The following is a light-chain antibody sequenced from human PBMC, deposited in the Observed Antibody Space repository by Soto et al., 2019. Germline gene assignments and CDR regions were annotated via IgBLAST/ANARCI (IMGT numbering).Light chain of an antibody. V-gene: IGKV3-15*01. CDR2: GAS. J-gene: IGKJ1*01. Sequence: EIVMTQSPVILSLSPGERATLSCRASQGVSTSLAWYQHRPSQTPRLLIFGASSRAAGAPARFSGSGSGTEFTLTISSLQSEDTAVYYCQQYGYWPRTFGQGTKVDIK. CDR1: QGVSTS. CDR3: QQYGYWPRT.